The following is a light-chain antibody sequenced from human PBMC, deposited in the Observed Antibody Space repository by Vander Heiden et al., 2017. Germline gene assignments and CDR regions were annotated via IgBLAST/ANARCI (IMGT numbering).Light chain of an antibody. Sequence: EIVMTQSPATLSVSPGERATLSRRASQSVSSNLAWYQQKPGQAPRLLSYGASTRATGIPARFSGSGSGTEFTLTISSLQSEDFAVYYCQQYNNWPPLTFGGGTKVEIK. V-gene: IGKV3-15*01. CDR1: QSVSSN. J-gene: IGKJ4*01. CDR2: GAS. CDR3: QQYNNWPPLT.